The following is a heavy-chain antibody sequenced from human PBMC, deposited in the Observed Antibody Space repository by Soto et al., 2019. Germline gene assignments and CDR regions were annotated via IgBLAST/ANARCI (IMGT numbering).Heavy chain of an antibody. J-gene: IGHJ5*02. Sequence: GESLKISCAASGFSFGRYGMNWVREAPGKGLEWVSYTSGSGTFITSAXXXXXXXXXXXDXXXNSPYLHMSSLRAEDTAIYYCXSXGRIAVRPLGFFDPWGQGTRVTVS. D-gene: IGHD6-6*01. V-gene: IGHV3-21*01. CDR2: TSGSGTFI. CDR1: GFSFGRYG. CDR3: XSXGRIAVRPLGFFDP.